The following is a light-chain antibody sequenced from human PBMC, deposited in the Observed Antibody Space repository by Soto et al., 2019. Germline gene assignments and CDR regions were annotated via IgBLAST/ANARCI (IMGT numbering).Light chain of an antibody. V-gene: IGLV1-51*01. Sequence: QSVLTQPPSVSAAPGQDVTISCSGSSSNLAYNSLSWYQQLPGTAPKLLIYDDNKRPSGIPARFSGSKSGTSATLGITGLETGDEDDYYCGAWYDSRNVYVFGSGTTLTVL. CDR1: SSNLAYNS. J-gene: IGLJ1*01. CDR3: GAWYDSRNVYV. CDR2: DDN.